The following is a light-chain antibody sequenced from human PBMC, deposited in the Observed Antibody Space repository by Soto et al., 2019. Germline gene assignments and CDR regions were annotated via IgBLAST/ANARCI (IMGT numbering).Light chain of an antibody. CDR2: DAS. J-gene: IGKJ5*01. Sequence: EIVLTQSPATLSLSPGERATLSCRASQSVSSYLAWYQQKPGQAPRLLIYDASNRATGIPARFSGSGSGTDFTLTISSLEPEDFAVYYCQQGSNWPTFGQGTRLEMK. CDR3: QQGSNWPT. CDR1: QSVSSY. V-gene: IGKV3-11*01.